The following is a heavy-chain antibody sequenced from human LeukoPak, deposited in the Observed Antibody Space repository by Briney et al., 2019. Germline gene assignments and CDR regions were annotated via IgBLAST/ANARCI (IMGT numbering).Heavy chain of an antibody. CDR3: ARVGATYYDFWSGYYTGYYFDY. V-gene: IGHV4-59*01. CDR2: IYYSGST. D-gene: IGHD3-3*01. CDR1: GGSISSYY. J-gene: IGHJ4*02. Sequence: SETLSLTCTVSGGSISSYYWSWIRQPPGKGLEWLGYIYYSGSTNYNPSLKSRVTISVDTSKNQFSLKLSSVTAADTAVYYCARVGATYYDFWSGYYTGYYFDYWGQGTLVTVSS.